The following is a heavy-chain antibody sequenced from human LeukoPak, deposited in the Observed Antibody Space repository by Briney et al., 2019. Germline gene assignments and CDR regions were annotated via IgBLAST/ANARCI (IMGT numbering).Heavy chain of an antibody. CDR3: ARDPALAVPGPELDY. V-gene: IGHV3-21*01. CDR1: GFTLSRYS. Sequence: GGSLRLSCAASGFTLSRYSMNWVRQAPGKGLEWVSSISTSSTYIYYADSVKGRFTISRDNAKNSLFLQMNSLRAEDTATYYCARDPALAVPGPELDYWGQGTLVTVSS. D-gene: IGHD6-19*01. J-gene: IGHJ4*02. CDR2: ISTSSTYI.